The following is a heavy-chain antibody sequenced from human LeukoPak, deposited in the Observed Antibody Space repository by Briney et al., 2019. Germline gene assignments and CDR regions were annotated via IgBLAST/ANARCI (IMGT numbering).Heavy chain of an antibody. J-gene: IGHJ4*02. V-gene: IGHV3-23*01. CDR2: ISGSGGST. Sequence: GGSLRLSCAASGFTFSSYAMSWVRQAPGKGLEWVSAISGSGGSTYYADSVKGRFTISRDNSKNTLYLQMNSLRAEDTAVYYCAKDSREYGSGSYSRYWGQGTLATVSS. CDR3: AKDSREYGSGSYSRY. D-gene: IGHD3-10*01. CDR1: GFTFSSYA.